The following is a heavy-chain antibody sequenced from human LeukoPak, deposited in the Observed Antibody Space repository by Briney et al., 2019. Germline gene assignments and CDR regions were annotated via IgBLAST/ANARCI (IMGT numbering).Heavy chain of an antibody. CDR1: GFTFSSHS. D-gene: IGHD5-24*01. J-gene: IGHJ4*02. CDR3: ARPRGNIEMARIPFDY. CDR2: ISTSSSYI. V-gene: IGHV3-21*01. Sequence: GSLRLSCAGSGFTFSSHSMNWVRQAPGKGLEWVSSISTSSSYIYYADSVKGRFTISRDNAKNSLYLQMNSLRAEDTAVYYCARPRGNIEMARIPFDYWGQGTLVTVSS.